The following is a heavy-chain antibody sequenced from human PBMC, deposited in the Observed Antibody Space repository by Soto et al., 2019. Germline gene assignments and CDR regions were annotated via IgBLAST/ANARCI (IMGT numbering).Heavy chain of an antibody. Sequence: EVQLVESGGGLVKPGGSLRLSCAASGFTFNTYTMIWVRQAPGKGLEWVSSITSDSNYIYYADSVKGRFPISRDNAKKSLYMQMNSLRAEDTALYYCARKGTNNGELDYWGQGTLVTVSS. CDR1: GFTFNTYT. D-gene: IGHD2-8*01. CDR3: ARKGTNNGELDY. V-gene: IGHV3-21*01. CDR2: ITSDSNYI. J-gene: IGHJ4*02.